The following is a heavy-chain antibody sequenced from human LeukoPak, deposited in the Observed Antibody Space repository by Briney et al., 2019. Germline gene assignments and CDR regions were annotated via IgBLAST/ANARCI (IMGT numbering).Heavy chain of an antibody. D-gene: IGHD2-2*01. J-gene: IGHJ4*02. CDR3: AREGTSQGFDY. CDR2: IYYSGST. CDR1: GGSISSHY. V-gene: IGHV4-59*11. Sequence: SETLSLTCTVSGGSISSHYWSWIRQPPGKGLEWIGYIYYSGSTNYNPSLKSRVTISVDTSKNQFSLKLSSVTAADTAVYYCAREGTSQGFDYWGQGTLVTVSS.